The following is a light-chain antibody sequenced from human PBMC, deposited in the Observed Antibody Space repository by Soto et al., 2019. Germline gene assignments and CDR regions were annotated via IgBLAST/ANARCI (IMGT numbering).Light chain of an antibody. J-gene: IGLJ1*01. CDR3: SSYLPV. CDR2: DVS. V-gene: IGLV2-14*01. CDR1: SSDVGGYNY. Sequence: QSALTQPASVSGSPGQSITISCTGTSSDVGGYNYVSWYQQHPGKAPKLMIYDVSNRPSGVSNRFSGSKSGNTASLTISGLQAEDEADYYCSSYLPVFGTGTKLTVL.